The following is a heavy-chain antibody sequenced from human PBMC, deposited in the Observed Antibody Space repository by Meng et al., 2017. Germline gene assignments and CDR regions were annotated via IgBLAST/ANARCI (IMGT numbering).Heavy chain of an antibody. CDR2: IYYSGST. V-gene: IGHV4-59*01. CDR1: GGSISSYY. J-gene: IGHJ4*02. Sequence: QVSGARLVKPSETLSFTCTVSGGSISSYYWSWIRQPPGKGLEWIGYIYYSGSTNYNPSLKSRVTISVDTSKNQFSLKLSSVTAADTAVYYCARGYDFWSGQYYFDYWGQGTLVTVSS. D-gene: IGHD3-3*01. CDR3: ARGYDFWSGQYYFDY.